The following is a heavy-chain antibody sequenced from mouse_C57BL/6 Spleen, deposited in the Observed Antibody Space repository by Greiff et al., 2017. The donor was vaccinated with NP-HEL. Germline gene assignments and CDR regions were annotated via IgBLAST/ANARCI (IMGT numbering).Heavy chain of an antibody. Sequence: VHVKQSGPVLVKPGASVKMSCKASGYTFTDYYMNWVKQSHGKSLEWIGVINPYNGGTSYNQKFKGKATLTVDKSSSTAYMELNSLTSEDSAVYYCAREYYGSSPYYAMDYWGQGTSVTVSS. CDR3: AREYYGSSPYYAMDY. J-gene: IGHJ4*01. CDR1: GYTFTDYY. V-gene: IGHV1-19*01. D-gene: IGHD1-1*01. CDR2: INPYNGGT.